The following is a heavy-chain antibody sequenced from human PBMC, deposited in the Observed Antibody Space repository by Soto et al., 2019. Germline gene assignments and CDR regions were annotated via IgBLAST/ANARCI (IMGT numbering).Heavy chain of an antibody. CDR2: ISWFSGTE. V-gene: IGHV3-9*01. CDR1: GFTFNDYA. CDR3: VIASGRQWQILVIFDS. J-gene: IGHJ4*02. D-gene: IGHD3-16*02. Sequence: EVQLVEFGGGLVQPGRSLRLSCVGSGFTFNDYAMHWVRQAPGKGLEWVAGISWFSGTEGYADSVRGRFTISRDDANNSLFLQMDSLTPEDTAVYYCVIASGRQWQILVIFDSWGRGTLVTVSS.